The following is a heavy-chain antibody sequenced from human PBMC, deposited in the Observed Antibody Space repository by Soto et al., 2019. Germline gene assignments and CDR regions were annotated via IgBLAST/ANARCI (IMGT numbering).Heavy chain of an antibody. D-gene: IGHD1-1*01. CDR3: AKSWNDKMIGFDI. CDR2: ISWNSGSI. V-gene: IGHV3-9*01. CDR1: GFTFDDYA. J-gene: IGHJ3*02. Sequence: GGSLRLSCAASGFTFDDYAMHWVRQAPGKGLEWVSGISWNSGSIGYADSVKGRFTISRDNAKNSLYLQMNSLRAEDTALYYCAKSWNDKMIGFDIWGQGTMVTVSS.